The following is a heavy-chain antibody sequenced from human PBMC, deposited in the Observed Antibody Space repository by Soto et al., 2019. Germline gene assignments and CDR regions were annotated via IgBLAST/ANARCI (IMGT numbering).Heavy chain of an antibody. CDR2: IYSGGIT. J-gene: IGHJ4*02. D-gene: IGHD6-25*01. CDR1: GFTVSTTY. V-gene: IGHV3-66*01. Sequence: EVQVVASGGGLVQPGGSLSLSCAASGFTVSTTYMSWVRQASGKGLEWVAVIYSGGITFYADSVRGRFTITRDNSKKTLNLQMNSLRAEDTAVYYCARDPRSADYWGQGTLIT. CDR3: ARDPRSADY.